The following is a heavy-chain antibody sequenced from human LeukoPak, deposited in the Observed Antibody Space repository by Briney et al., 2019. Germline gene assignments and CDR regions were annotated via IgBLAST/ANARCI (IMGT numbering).Heavy chain of an antibody. CDR1: GGSFSGYY. J-gene: IGHJ5*02. D-gene: IGHD3-16*02. Sequence: SETLSLTCAVYGGSFSGYYWSWIRQPPGRGLEWIGYIYYSGSTNYNPSLKSRVTISVDTSKNQFSLKLSSVTAADTAVHYCARNMITFGGVIAPASPWGQGTLVTVSS. CDR3: ARNMITFGGVIAPASP. V-gene: IGHV4-59*01. CDR2: IYYSGST.